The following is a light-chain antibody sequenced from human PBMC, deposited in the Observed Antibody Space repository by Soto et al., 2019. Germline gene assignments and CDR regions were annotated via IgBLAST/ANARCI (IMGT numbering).Light chain of an antibody. J-gene: IGKJ1*01. Sequence: EIVLTQSPGTLSLSPGERATISCRASQRVSSRYFAWFQQRPGQVPRLLIFGSSSMAPVIPDRFSGSGSGTDFTLTISRLEPEDFGVYSCQQYYHSPRTFGQGSQVEIK. V-gene: IGKV3-20*01. CDR2: GSS. CDR3: QQYYHSPRT. CDR1: QRVSSRY.